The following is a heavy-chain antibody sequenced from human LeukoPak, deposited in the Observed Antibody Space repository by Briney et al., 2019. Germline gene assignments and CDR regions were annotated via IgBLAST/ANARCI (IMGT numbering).Heavy chain of an antibody. CDR1: GFTFSSYA. CDR2: INEDGSEK. D-gene: IGHD3-3*01. Sequence: PGGSLRLSCVASGFTFSSYAMNWVRQAPGKGLEWVANINEDGSEKYYVDSVKGRFTISRDNAKNSLYLQMNSLRAEDTAVYYCARGWYLEWSHFDYWGQGTLVTVSS. V-gene: IGHV3-7*01. J-gene: IGHJ4*02. CDR3: ARGWYLEWSHFDY.